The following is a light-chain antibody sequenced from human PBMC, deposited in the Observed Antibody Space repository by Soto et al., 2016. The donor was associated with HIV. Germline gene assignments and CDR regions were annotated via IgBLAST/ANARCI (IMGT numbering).Light chain of an antibody. CDR1: QGIGNY. V-gene: IGKV1-27*01. J-gene: IGKJ5*01. CDR3: QQSYSIPLT. CDR2: AAS. Sequence: DIQMTQSPSSLSASVGDRVTITCRASQGIGNYLAWYQQKPGKIPKLLICAASTLHSGVPSRFSGSGSGTDFSLTISNLQPEDFATYYCQQSYSIPLTFGQGTRLEI.